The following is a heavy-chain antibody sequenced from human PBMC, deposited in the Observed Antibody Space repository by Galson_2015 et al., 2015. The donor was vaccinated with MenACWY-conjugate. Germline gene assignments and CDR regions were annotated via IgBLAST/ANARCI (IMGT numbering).Heavy chain of an antibody. V-gene: IGHV4-39*02. CDR2: SGGT. CDR3: ARRRPRDIGGGFDI. Sequence: SGGTYHNPSLKSRITTSVDTSNNHFSLNLASVTAADTAQYFCARRRPRDIGGGFDIWGQGTLVTVSS. J-gene: IGHJ3*02. D-gene: IGHD2-15*01.